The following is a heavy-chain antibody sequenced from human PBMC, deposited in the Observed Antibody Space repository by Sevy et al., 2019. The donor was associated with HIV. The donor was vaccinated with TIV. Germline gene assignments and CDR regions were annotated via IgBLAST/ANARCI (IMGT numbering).Heavy chain of an antibody. CDR3: AKDPNDYGDPCAFDM. CDR1: GFTFNNYG. J-gene: IGHJ3*02. Sequence: GRSLRLSCAASGFTFNNYGMHWVRQAPGKGLEWVSVISYDGSNKYYADSVKGRFTISRDNSKNTLYLHMNSLRVEDTATYYCAKDPNDYGDPCAFDMWGQGTMVTVSS. D-gene: IGHD4-17*01. V-gene: IGHV3-30*18. CDR2: ISYDGSNK.